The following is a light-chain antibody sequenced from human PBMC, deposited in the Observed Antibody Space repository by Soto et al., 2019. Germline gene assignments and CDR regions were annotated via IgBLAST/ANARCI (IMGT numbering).Light chain of an antibody. CDR1: SSNIGSNT. J-gene: IGLJ2*01. CDR3: GSWDSSLSAGL. CDR2: SNN. Sequence: QSVLTQPPSASGTPGQRVTISCSGSSSNIGSNTVNWYQQLPGTAPKLLIYSNNQRPSGVPDRFSGSKSGTSASLAISGLQSEDEADYYCGSWDSSLSAGLFGGGTKLTVL. V-gene: IGLV1-44*01.